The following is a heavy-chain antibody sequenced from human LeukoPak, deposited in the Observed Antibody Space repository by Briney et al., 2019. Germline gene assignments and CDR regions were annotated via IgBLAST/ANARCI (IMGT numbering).Heavy chain of an antibody. Sequence: SGGSLRLSCAASGLTFRSYGMHWVRQAPGKGLEWVAFIRYDGSNKYYADSVKGRFTISRDNSKNTLYLQMNSLIAEDTSVYYCTNSFDYDRSGYLDYWGQGTLVTVSS. CDR2: IRYDGSNK. J-gene: IGHJ4*02. CDR3: TNSFDYDRSGYLDY. CDR1: GLTFRSYG. D-gene: IGHD3-22*01. V-gene: IGHV3-30*02.